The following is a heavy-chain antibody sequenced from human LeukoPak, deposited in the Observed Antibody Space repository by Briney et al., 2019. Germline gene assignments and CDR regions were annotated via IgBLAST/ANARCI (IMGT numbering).Heavy chain of an antibody. J-gene: IGHJ6*02. CDR1: GFTFSSYSM. CDR3: ARAKPPPTYYDFWSGYYYGMDV. D-gene: IGHD3-3*01. Sequence: GSLRLSCAASGFTFSSYSMNWVRQPPGKGLEWIGEIYHSGSTNYNPSLKSRVTISVDKSKNQFSLKLSSVTAADTAVYYCARAKPPPTYYDFWSGYYYGMDVWGQGTTVTVSS. V-gene: IGHV4-4*02. CDR2: IYHSGST.